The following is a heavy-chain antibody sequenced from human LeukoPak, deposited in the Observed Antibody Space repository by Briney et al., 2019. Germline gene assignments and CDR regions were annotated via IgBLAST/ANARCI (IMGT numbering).Heavy chain of an antibody. CDR3: ARSSSAVLRYFDWLIYDY. J-gene: IGHJ4*02. V-gene: IGHV5-51*01. Sequence: GESLKISCKGSGYSFTSYWSGWVRQMPGKGLEWMGIIYPGDPDTRYSPSFQGQVTISADKSISTAYLQWSSLKASDTAMYYCARSSSAVLRYFDWLIYDYWGQGTLVTVSS. CDR2: IYPGDPDT. CDR1: GYSFTSYW. D-gene: IGHD3-9*01.